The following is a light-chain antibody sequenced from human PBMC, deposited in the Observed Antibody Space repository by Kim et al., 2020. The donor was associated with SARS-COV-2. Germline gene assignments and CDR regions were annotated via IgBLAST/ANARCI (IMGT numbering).Light chain of an antibody. V-gene: IGLV3-1*01. CDR1: KLGDKY. CDR2: QDS. CDR3: QAWDSSTEV. Sequence: SYELTQPPSVSVSPGQTASITCSGDKLGDKYACWYQQKPGQSPVLVIYQDSKRPSGIPERFSGSNYGNTATLTISGTQAMDEADYYCQAWDSSTEVFGTGTKVTVL. J-gene: IGLJ1*01.